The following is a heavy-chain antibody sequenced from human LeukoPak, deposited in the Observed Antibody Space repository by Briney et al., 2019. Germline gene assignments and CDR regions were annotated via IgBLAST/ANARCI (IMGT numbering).Heavy chain of an antibody. J-gene: IGHJ4*02. D-gene: IGHD1-14*01. V-gene: IGHV1-3*01. CDR3: ARTDRDSWYKSFDY. CDR2: INGDNGNT. CDR1: GYTFTSYG. Sequence: GASEKVSCKASGYTFTSYGIHWLRQAPGQRLEWMGWINGDNGNTKYSQKFQDRVTITTDTSASAAYMELGSLRSEDTAVYYCARTDRDSWYKSFDYWGQGVLVTVSS.